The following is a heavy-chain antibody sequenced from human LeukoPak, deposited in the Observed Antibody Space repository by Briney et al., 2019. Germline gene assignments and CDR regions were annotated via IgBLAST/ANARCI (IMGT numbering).Heavy chain of an antibody. CDR2: IDPDTGGT. CDR1: GYTFTDYY. V-gene: IGHV1-2*02. D-gene: IGHD6-13*01. Sequence: ASVKVSCKASGYTFTDYYIHWVRQAPGQGLEWMGWIDPDTGGTNFAQKFQGRVTMTRDTSISTAYMELSRLRSDDTAVYYCARSAVWDSSSWYDYWGQGTLVTVSS. CDR3: ARSAVWDSSSWYDY. J-gene: IGHJ4*02.